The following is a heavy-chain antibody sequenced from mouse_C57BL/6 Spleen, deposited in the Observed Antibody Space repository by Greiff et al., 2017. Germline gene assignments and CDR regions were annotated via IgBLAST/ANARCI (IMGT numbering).Heavy chain of an antibody. V-gene: IGHV7-3*01. J-gene: IGHJ2*01. CDR2: IRNKANGYTT. CDR3: ARYGYYFDY. Sequence: EVKLVESGGGLVQPGGSLSLSCAASGFTFTDYYMSWVRQPPGKALEWLGFIRNKANGYTTEYNASVKGRFTISRDNSQSILYLQMNALRAEDSATYYCARYGYYFDYWGQGTTLTVSS. CDR1: GFTFTDYY.